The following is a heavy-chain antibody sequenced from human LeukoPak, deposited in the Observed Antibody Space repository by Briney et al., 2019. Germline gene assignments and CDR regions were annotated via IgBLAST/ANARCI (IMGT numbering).Heavy chain of an antibody. V-gene: IGHV1-69*05. CDR1: GGTFSSYA. J-gene: IGHJ6*02. D-gene: IGHD3-16*01. Sequence: SVKVSCKASGGTFSSYAISWVRQAPGQGLEWMGGIIPIFGTANYAQKFQGRVTMTRNTSISTAYMELSSLRSEDTAVYYCARGLGLRLRYGIDVRGQGTTVTVSS. CDR2: IIPIFGTA. CDR3: ARGLGLRLRYGIDV.